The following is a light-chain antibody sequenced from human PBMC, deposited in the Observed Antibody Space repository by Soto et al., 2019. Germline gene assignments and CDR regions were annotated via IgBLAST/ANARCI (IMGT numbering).Light chain of an antibody. CDR2: DVS. J-gene: IGLJ1*01. CDR3: RSYTSTSTYV. V-gene: IGLV2-18*02. Sequence: QSVLTQPPSVSGSPGQSVTISCTGTSSDVGSSNGVSWYQQPPGTAPKLMISDVSNRPSGVTDRFSGSKSGNTASLTISGLQADDQAEYYCRSYTSTSTYVFGTGIKATAL. CDR1: SSDVGSSNG.